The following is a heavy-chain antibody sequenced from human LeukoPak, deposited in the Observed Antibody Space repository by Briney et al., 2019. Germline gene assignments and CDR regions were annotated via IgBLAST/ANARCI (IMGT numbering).Heavy chain of an antibody. Sequence: SVKVSCTASGGTFSSYAISWVRQAPGQGLEWMGGIIPIFGTANYAQKFQGRVTITADESTSTAYMELSSLRSEDTAVYYCARDGYDYGDYWFDPWGQGTLVTVSS. CDR1: GGTFSSYA. V-gene: IGHV1-69*01. CDR2: IIPIFGTA. D-gene: IGHD4-17*01. J-gene: IGHJ5*02. CDR3: ARDGYDYGDYWFDP.